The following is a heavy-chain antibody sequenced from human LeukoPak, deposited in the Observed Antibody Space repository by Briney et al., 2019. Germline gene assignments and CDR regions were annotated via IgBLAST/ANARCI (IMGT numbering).Heavy chain of an antibody. D-gene: IGHD1-1*01. J-gene: IGHJ4*02. CDR3: ARLGDWNDAHLDY. CDR2: IYYSGST. CDR1: GGSISSYY. Sequence: PSETLSLTCTVSGGSISSYYWSWIRQPPGKGLEWIGYIYYSGSTNYNPSLKSRVTISVDTSKNQFSLKLSSVTAADTAVYYCARLGDWNDAHLDYWGQGTLVTVSS. V-gene: IGHV4-59*01.